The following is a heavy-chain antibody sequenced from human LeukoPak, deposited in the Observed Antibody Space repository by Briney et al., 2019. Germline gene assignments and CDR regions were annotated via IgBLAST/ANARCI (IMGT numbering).Heavy chain of an antibody. CDR3: ANLFNSPGIAGDGTGGDY. J-gene: IGHJ4*02. D-gene: IGHD6-19*01. V-gene: IGHV3-30*18. CDR1: GFTFSSYG. CDR2: ISYDGSYK. Sequence: GGSLRLSCAASGFTFSSYGMHWVRQAPGKGLECVSVISYDGSYKYYADSVKGRFAISRDNSKNTLYLKMNRLRDEDTAVYYCANLFNSPGIAGDGTGGDYWGQGTLVTVSS.